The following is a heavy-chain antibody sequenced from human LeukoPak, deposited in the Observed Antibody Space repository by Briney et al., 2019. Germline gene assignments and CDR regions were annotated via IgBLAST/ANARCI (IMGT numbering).Heavy chain of an antibody. CDR1: GYTFTGYY. V-gene: IGHV1-2*02. J-gene: IGHJ4*02. CDR2: INPNSGGT. CDR3: ARDERRDIVATNVDY. Sequence: GASVKVSCKASGYTFTGYYMHWVRQAPGQGLEWMGWINPNSGGTNYAQKFQGRVTMTRDTSISTAYMELSRLRSDDTAVYYCARDERRDIVATNVDYWGQGTLVTVSS. D-gene: IGHD5-12*01.